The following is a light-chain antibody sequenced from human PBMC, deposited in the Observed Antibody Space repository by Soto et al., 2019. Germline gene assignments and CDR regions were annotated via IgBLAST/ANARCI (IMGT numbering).Light chain of an antibody. J-gene: IGLJ1*01. CDR1: TSEIASYNL. Sequence: QSALTQPASVSGSPGQSIAISCTGTTSEIASYNLVSWFQQHPGEAPKLIIYEGSERPSGVSNRFSGSISGNTASLTISGLQTEDEADYYCCSYTATSIHYVFGTGTKLTVL. V-gene: IGLV2-23*01. CDR3: CSYTATSIHYV. CDR2: EGS.